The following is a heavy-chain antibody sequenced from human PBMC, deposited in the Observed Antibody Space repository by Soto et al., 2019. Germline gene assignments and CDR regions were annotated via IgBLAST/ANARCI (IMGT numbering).Heavy chain of an antibody. J-gene: IGHJ4*02. D-gene: IGHD4-17*01. Sequence: SETMSLTCTVSGSSISPFYWSWIRQPPGKGLEWIGYIYYTGSTNYNPSLKSRVTLSLGTSRNQLSLKLSSVTAADTAVYYCTRVGGYYGDYPNFDYWGPGTLVTVSS. V-gene: IGHV4-59*01. CDR2: IYYTGST. CDR3: TRVGGYYGDYPNFDY. CDR1: GSSISPFY.